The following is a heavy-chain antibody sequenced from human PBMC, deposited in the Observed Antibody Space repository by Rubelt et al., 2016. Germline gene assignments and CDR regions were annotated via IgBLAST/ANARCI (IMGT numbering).Heavy chain of an antibody. CDR1: GGSINSYY. Sequence: QVQLQESGPGLAKPSETLSLTCTVSGGSINSYYWSWIRQPPGKGLEWLAYTHDSGETKYNPSLKSRLIISVDTSKNQLALKSSSVTAADTAVYHCARQPPDTAAFDYWGQGVLVTVSS. CDR2: THDSGET. J-gene: IGHJ4*02. D-gene: IGHD2-21*02. V-gene: IGHV4-59*08. CDR3: ARQPPDTAAFDY.